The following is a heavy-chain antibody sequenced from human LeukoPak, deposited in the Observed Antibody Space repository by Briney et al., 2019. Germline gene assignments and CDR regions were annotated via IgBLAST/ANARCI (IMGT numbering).Heavy chain of an antibody. D-gene: IGHD2-21*02. CDR1: GFTFRSYG. CDR3: AKDLWSVVTLTLDY. CDR2: ISGSGSIT. J-gene: IGHJ4*02. V-gene: IGHV3-23*01. Sequence: GGSLRLSCAASGFTFRSYGMSWVRQAPGKGLEWVSTISGSGSITYYADSMKGRFTISRDNSKNTLYLQVNSLRAEDTAVYYCAKDLWSVVTLTLDYWGQGTLVTVSS.